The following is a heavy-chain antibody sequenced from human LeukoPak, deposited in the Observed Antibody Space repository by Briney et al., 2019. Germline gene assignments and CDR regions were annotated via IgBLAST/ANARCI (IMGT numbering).Heavy chain of an antibody. CDR1: GGTFSSYA. J-gene: IGHJ6*02. V-gene: IGHV1-69*13. CDR3: ARIMEYCSSTSCYYGMDV. Sequence: SVKVSCKASGGTFSSYAISWVRQAPGQGLEWMGGIIPIFGTANYAQKFQGRVTITADESTRTAYMELSSLRSEDTAVYYCARIMEYCSSTSCYYGMDVWGQGTTVTVSS. D-gene: IGHD2-2*01. CDR2: IIPIFGTA.